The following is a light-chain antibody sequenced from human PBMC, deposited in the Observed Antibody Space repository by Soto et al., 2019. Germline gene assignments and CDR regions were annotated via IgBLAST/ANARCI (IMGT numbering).Light chain of an antibody. CDR1: QGIRNE. J-gene: IGKJ1*01. V-gene: IGKV1-6*01. CDR3: LQDYNYPWT. CDR2: AAS. Sequence: AIQMTQSPSSLSASVGDRVTTTCRASQGIRNELGWYQQKPGKAPKLLIYAASSLQSEVPSRFSGSGSGTDFTLTISSLQPEDFATYYCLQDYNYPWTFGQGTKVDIK.